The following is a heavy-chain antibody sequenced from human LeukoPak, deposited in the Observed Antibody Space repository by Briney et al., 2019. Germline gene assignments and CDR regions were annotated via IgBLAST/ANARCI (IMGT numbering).Heavy chain of an antibody. CDR3: ARGRVPVGYGDYEGGASGMDV. V-gene: IGHV1-24*01. D-gene: IGHD4-17*01. CDR2: FDPEDGET. J-gene: IGHJ6*02. CDR1: GYTLTELS. Sequence: ASAKVSCKVSGYTLTELSMHWVRQAPGKGLEWMGGFDPEDGETIYAQKFQGRVTMTEDTSTDTAYMELSSLRSEDTAVYYCARGRVPVGYGDYEGGASGMDVWGQGTTVTVSS.